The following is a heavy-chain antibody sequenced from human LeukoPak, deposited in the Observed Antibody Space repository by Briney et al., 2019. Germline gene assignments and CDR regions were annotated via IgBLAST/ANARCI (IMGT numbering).Heavy chain of an antibody. CDR1: GGSISSYY. D-gene: IGHD3-9*01. Sequence: SETLSLTCTVSGGSISSYYWSWIRQPAGKGLEWIGRIYTSGSTNYNPSLKSRVTMSEDTSKNQFSLKLSSVTAADTAVYYCARAGDILTGYYKGLEGAFDIWGQGTMVTVSS. CDR3: ARAGDILTGYYKGLEGAFDI. J-gene: IGHJ3*02. CDR2: IYTSGST. V-gene: IGHV4-4*07.